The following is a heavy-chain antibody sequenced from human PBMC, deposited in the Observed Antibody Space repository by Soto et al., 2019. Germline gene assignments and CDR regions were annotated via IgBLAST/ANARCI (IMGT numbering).Heavy chain of an antibody. CDR1: GGTFSSYA. V-gene: IGHV1-69*13. Sequence: SVKVSCKASGGTFSSYAISWVRQAPGQGLEWMGGIIPIFGTANYAQKFQGRVTITADESTSTAYMELSSLRSEDTAVYYCARDLPHGDYFDYWGQGTLVTVSS. CDR3: ARDLPHGDYFDY. D-gene: IGHD4-17*01. CDR2: IIPIFGTA. J-gene: IGHJ4*02.